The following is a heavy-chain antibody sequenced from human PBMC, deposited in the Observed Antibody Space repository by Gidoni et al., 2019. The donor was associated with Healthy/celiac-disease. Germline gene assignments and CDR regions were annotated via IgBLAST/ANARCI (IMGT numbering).Heavy chain of an antibody. CDR1: GYTLTELS. D-gene: IGHD3-3*01. Sequence: SVKVSCKVSGYTLTELSMHWVRQAPGKGLEWMGGFDPEDGETIYAQKFQGRVTMTEETYTDTAYMERSSLRSEDTAVYYCAKKHNRYDFWSGYFNYWGQGTLVTVSS. J-gene: IGHJ4*02. CDR2: FDPEDGET. CDR3: AKKHNRYDFWSGYFNY. V-gene: IGHV1-24*01.